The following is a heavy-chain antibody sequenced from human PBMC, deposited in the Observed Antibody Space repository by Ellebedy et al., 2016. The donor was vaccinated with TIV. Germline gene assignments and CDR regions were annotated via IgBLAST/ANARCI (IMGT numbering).Heavy chain of an antibody. D-gene: IGHD1-26*01. CDR1: GYTFTSDL. V-gene: IGHV1-46*01. J-gene: IGHJ4*02. CDR3: AREGGVYYFDY. Sequence: AASVKVSCKASGYTFTSDLIHWVRQAPGQGLEWMGIINPSGGGTGYAQKCQGRVTMTRDTSACTVYMELSSLRSEDTAVYYCAREGGVYYFDYWGQGTLVTVSS. CDR2: INPSGGGT.